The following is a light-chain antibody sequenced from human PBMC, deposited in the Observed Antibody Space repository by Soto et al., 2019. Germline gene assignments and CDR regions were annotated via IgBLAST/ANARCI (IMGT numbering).Light chain of an antibody. CDR3: QKYNSAQWT. V-gene: IGKV1-27*01. CDR1: QGISNY. CDR2: AAS. J-gene: IGKJ1*01. Sequence: DIQMTQSPSSLSASVGDRVTITCRASQGISNYLAWYQQKPGKVPKLLIYAASTLQSGIPSRFSGSGSGTDFTLTISSLQPEEVATYYCQKYNSAQWTFGQGTKVEIK.